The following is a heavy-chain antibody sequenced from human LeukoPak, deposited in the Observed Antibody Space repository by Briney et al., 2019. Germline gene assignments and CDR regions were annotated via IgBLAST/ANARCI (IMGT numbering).Heavy chain of an antibody. J-gene: IGHJ4*02. V-gene: IGHV4-59*01. Sequence: KPSETLSLTCTVSGGSISSYYWSWIRQPPGKGLEWIGYIYYSGSTNYNPSLKSRVTISVDTSKNQFSLKLSSVTAADTAVYYCARLKSFSAAMGAFDIWGQGTLVTVSS. CDR1: GGSISSYY. CDR2: IYYSGST. CDR3: ARLKSFSAAMGAFDI. D-gene: IGHD3-16*01.